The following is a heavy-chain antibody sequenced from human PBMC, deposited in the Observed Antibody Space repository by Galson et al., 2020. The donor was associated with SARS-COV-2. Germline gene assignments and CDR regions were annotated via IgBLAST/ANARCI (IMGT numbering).Heavy chain of an antibody. CDR1: GGSISSSSYY. Sequence: ASETLSLTCTVSGGSISSSSYYWGWIRQPPGKGLEWIGSIYYSGSTYYNPSLKSRVTISVDTSKNQFSLKLSSVTAADTAVYYCARDGILWFGELDGVVLYFDYWGQGTLVTVSS. CDR3: ARDGILWFGELDGVVLYFDY. CDR2: IYYSGST. D-gene: IGHD3-10*01. J-gene: IGHJ4*02. V-gene: IGHV4-39*07.